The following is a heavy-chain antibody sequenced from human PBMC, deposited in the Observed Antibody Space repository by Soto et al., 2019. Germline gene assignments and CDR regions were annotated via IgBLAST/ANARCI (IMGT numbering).Heavy chain of an antibody. CDR2: ISGSGGST. Sequence: EVPLLESGGGLVQPGGSLRLSCAASGFTFSSYAMSWVRQAPGKGLEWVSAISGSGGSTYYADSVKGRFTISRDNSKNTLYLQMNSLRAEDTAVYYCAKRYCISTSCYRPSYYYGMDVWGQGTTVTVSS. CDR1: GFTFSSYA. CDR3: AKRYCISTSCYRPSYYYGMDV. J-gene: IGHJ6*02. V-gene: IGHV3-23*01. D-gene: IGHD2-2*02.